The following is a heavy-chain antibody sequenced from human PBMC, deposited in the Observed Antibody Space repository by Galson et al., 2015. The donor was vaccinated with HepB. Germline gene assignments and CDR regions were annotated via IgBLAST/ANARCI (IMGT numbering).Heavy chain of an antibody. Sequence: SVKVSCKASGYTFTSYNINWVRQATGQGLEWMGWMNPNSGDTGYAQKFQGRLTMTRNTSRSTSYMELGSLRSEDTAVYYCARESASLGDLSLDYWGQGTLVTVSS. CDR2: MNPNSGDT. D-gene: IGHD3-16*02. CDR1: GYTFTSYN. CDR3: ARESASLGDLSLDY. J-gene: IGHJ4*02. V-gene: IGHV1-8*01.